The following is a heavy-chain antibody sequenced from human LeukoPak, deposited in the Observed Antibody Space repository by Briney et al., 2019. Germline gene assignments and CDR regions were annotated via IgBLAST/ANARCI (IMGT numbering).Heavy chain of an antibody. CDR1: GFAFRSFD. J-gene: IGHJ3*02. Sequence: PGGSLRLSCAASGFAFRSFDMLWVRHSLRKGLEWVARILTNGDTDYGASVEGRFTISRENAKSYVYLQMNSLRDGDTAVYYCARDRFGERTFEKWGQGTMVTVSS. CDR3: ARDRFGERTFEK. D-gene: IGHD3-10*01. CDR2: ILTNGDT. V-gene: IGHV3-13*01.